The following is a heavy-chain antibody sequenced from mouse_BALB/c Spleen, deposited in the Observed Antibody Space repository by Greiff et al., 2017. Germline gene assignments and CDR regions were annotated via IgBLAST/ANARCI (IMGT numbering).Heavy chain of an antibody. CDR3: TSNWDEEGFDY. V-gene: IGHV1-15*01. CDR2: IDPETGGT. J-gene: IGHJ2*01. D-gene: IGHD4-1*01. Sequence: QVQLQQSGAELVRPGASVTLSCKASGYTFTDYEMHWVKQTPVHGLEWIGAIDPETGGTAYNQKFKGKATLTADKSSSTAYMELRSLTSEDSAVYYCTSNWDEEGFDYWGQGTTLTVSS. CDR1: GYTFTDYE.